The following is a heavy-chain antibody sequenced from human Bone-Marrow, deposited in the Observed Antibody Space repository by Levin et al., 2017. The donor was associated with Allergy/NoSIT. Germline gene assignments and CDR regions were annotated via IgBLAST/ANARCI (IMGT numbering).Heavy chain of an antibody. CDR1: GFTFSDYF. J-gene: IGHJ4*02. Sequence: GGSLRLSCAASGFTFSDYFMHWVRQAPGKGLEWVSYISSGGSTLHYADSVKGRFTISRDNAKNSLYLQMNILSAEDTAVYYCARGKGIGVAASNFVLDNWGQGTLVTVSS. CDR2: ISSGGSTL. D-gene: IGHD6-19*01. CDR3: ARGKGIGVAASNFVLDN. V-gene: IGHV3-11*01.